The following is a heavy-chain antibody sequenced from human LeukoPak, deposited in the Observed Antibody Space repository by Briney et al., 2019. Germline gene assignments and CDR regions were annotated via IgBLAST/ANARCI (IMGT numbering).Heavy chain of an antibody. CDR3: ARRAPNYYGSGSTFFDY. CDR1: GFTFSSYW. J-gene: IGHJ4*02. CDR2: IKQDGSEK. D-gene: IGHD3-10*01. V-gene: IGHV3-7*01. Sequence: GGSLRLSCAASGFTFSSYWMHWVRQAPGKGLEWVANIKQDGSEKYYVDSVKGRFTISRDNAKNSLYLQMNSLRAEDTAVYYCARRAPNYYGSGSTFFDYWGQGTLVTVSS.